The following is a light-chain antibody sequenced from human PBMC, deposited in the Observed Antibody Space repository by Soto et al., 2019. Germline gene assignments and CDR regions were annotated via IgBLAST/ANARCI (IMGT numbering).Light chain of an antibody. CDR2: DAS. V-gene: IGKV3-11*01. J-gene: IGKJ4*01. CDR3: QQRSTWPLT. Sequence: EIVVTQSPATLSLSAGERATLSCRASQSISSYLAWYQQKPGQAPRLLIYDASNRATGIPARFSGSGSGTDFTLTISSLEPEDFAVYYCQQRSTWPLTFGGGTKVEIK. CDR1: QSISSY.